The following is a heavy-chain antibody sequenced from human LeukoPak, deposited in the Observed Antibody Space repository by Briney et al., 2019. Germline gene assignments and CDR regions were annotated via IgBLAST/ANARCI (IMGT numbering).Heavy chain of an antibody. J-gene: IGHJ4*02. Sequence: GGSLRLSCTASGFTFSTYWMSWVRQTPAKGLEWVANIKPDGSEKYYGDSVKGRFTISRDNAKNSLYLQMNSLRADDTAVYYCAKQRPSNSGPSFEYWGQGTLVTVSS. D-gene: IGHD4-23*01. CDR3: AKQRPSNSGPSFEY. V-gene: IGHV3-7*02. CDR1: GFTFSTYW. CDR2: IKPDGSEK.